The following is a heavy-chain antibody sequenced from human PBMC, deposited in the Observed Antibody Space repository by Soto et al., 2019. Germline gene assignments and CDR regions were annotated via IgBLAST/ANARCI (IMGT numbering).Heavy chain of an antibody. CDR2: IIPIFGTA. D-gene: IGHD3-16*01. CDR3: AGGYYYYYGMDV. Sequence: SVKVSCKASGGTFSSYAISWVRQAPGQGLEWMGGIIPIFGTANYAQEFQGRVTITADESTSTAYMELSSLRSEDTAVYYCAGGYYYYYGMDVWGQGTTVTVSS. J-gene: IGHJ6*02. CDR1: GGTFSSYA. V-gene: IGHV1-69*13.